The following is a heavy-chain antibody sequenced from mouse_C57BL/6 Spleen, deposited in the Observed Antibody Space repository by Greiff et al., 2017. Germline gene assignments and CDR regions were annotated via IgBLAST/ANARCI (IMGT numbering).Heavy chain of an antibody. CDR3: ARDYYCSNWYFDV. Sequence: QVQLQQSGPELVKPGASVKISCKASGYAFSSSWMNWVKQRPGKGLEWIGRIYPGDGDTNYNGKFKGKATLTADKSSSTAYVQLSSLTSEDSAVSFYARDYYCSNWYFDVWGTGTTVTVSS. V-gene: IGHV1-82*01. CDR2: IYPGDGDT. D-gene: IGHD1-1*01. CDR1: GYAFSSSW. J-gene: IGHJ1*03.